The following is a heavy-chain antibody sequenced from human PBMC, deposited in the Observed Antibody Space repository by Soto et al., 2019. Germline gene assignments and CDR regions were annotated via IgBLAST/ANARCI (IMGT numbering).Heavy chain of an antibody. V-gene: IGHV4-59*01. CDR2: MYNTGRT. CDR3: ARDLWGYCGTDCYPLDV. D-gene: IGHD2-21*02. J-gene: IGHJ6*02. CDR1: GGSISGYY. Sequence: SETLSLTCTVSGGSISGYYWSWIRQPPGKGLEWIRYMYNTGRTVYNPSYKSRVTISVDTSKNQFSLKLNSVTAADTAVYYCARDLWGYCGTDCYPLDVWGQGTTVT.